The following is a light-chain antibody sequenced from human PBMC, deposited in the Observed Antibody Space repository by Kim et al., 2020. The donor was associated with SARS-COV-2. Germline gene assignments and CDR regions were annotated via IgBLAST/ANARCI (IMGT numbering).Light chain of an antibody. CDR1: QNIDTY. V-gene: IGKV1-39*01. Sequence: DIQMTQSPSSLSASVRDRITITCRASQNIDTYLNWYQHKPGKAPKLLIYAASTLQRGVPSRFSGSGSGTDFTLTISSLQPEDFATYFCQQSYSTSVAFGRGTKVDIK. J-gene: IGKJ3*01. CDR2: AAS. CDR3: QQSYSTSVA.